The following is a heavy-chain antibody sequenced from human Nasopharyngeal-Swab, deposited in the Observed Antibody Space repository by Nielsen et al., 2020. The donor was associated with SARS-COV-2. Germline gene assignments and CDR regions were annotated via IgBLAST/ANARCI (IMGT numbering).Heavy chain of an antibody. Sequence: LRLSCDVFGGSLRSGDYYWSWIRQPAGEGLEWIGRIYTNGGTNYNPSLTSRVTISVDMSKNQFSLKLSSVTAADTAVYYCARATAIQDFWSGYYSPRNFDYWGQGTLVTVSS. D-gene: IGHD3-3*01. V-gene: IGHV4-61*02. J-gene: IGHJ4*02. CDR1: GGSLRSGDYY. CDR3: ARATAIQDFWSGYYSPRNFDY. CDR2: IYTNGGT.